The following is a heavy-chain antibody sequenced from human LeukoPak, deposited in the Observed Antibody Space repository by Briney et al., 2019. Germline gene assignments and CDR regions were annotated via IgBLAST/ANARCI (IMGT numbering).Heavy chain of an antibody. V-gene: IGHV1-18*01. D-gene: IGHD5-18*01. CDR3: ARAPIQLWLPDDAFDI. CDR1: GGTFSSYG. J-gene: IGHJ3*02. Sequence: ASVKVSCKASGGTFSSYGISWVRQAPGQGLEWMGWISAYNGNTNYAQKLQGRVTMTTDTSTSTAYMELRSLRSDDTAVYYCARAPIQLWLPDDAFDIWGQGTMVTVSS. CDR2: ISAYNGNT.